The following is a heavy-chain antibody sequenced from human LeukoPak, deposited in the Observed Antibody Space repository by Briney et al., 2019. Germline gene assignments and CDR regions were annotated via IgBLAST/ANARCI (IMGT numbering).Heavy chain of an antibody. J-gene: IGHJ6*03. CDR3: ARGYWSSGWSSYYYMDV. V-gene: IGHV1-8*01. D-gene: IGHD6-13*01. CDR1: GYTFTSYD. CDR2: VNPNSGNT. Sequence: ASVKVSCKASGYTFTSYDINWVRQATGQGLEWMGWVNPNSGNTGYAQKFQGRVTMTRNNSISTAYVELNSLRSEDTAVYYCARGYWSSGWSSYYYMDVWGKGTTVTISS.